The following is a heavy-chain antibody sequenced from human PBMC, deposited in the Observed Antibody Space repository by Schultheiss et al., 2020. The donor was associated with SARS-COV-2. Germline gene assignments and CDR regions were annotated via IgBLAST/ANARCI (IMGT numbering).Heavy chain of an antibody. J-gene: IGHJ6*03. D-gene: IGHD2-2*01. CDR3: ARAYCSSTSCYLLGYHYMDV. CDR1: GGSISSSSYY. CDR2: IYYSGST. V-gene: IGHV4-39*07. Sequence: ESLKISCTVSGGSISSSSYYWGWIRQPPGKGLEWIGSIYYSGSTYYNPPLKSRVTISVDTSKNQFSLKLSSVTAADTAVYYCARAYCSSTSCYLLGYHYMDVWGKGTTVTVSS.